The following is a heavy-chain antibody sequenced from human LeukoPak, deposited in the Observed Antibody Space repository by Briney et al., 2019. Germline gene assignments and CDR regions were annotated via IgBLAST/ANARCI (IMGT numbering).Heavy chain of an antibody. Sequence: GGSLRLSCAASGFTFSSYSMNWVRQAPGKGLEWVSSISSSSSYIYYADSVKGQFTISRDNAKKSLYLQMNSLRAEDTAVYYCARATTYDILTGFSDYWGQGTLVTVSS. J-gene: IGHJ4*02. CDR3: ARATTYDILTGFSDY. CDR1: GFTFSSYS. V-gene: IGHV3-21*01. D-gene: IGHD3-9*01. CDR2: ISSSSSYI.